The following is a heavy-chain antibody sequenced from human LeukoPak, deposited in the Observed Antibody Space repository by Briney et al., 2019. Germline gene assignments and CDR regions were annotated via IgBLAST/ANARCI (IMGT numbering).Heavy chain of an antibody. CDR3: ARGHPYDYVWGSYRSCYCMDV. CDR1: GGTFSSYA. D-gene: IGHD3-16*02. CDR2: IIPIFGTA. J-gene: IGHJ6*03. Sequence: GASVKVSCKASGGTFSSYAISWVRQAPGQGLEWMGGIIPIFGTANYAQKFQGRVTITADESTSTAYMELSSLRSEDTAVYYCARGHPYDYVWGSYRSCYCMDVWGKGTTVTISS. V-gene: IGHV1-69*13.